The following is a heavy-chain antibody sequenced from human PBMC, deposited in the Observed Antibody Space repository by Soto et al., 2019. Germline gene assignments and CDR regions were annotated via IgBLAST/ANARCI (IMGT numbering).Heavy chain of an antibody. Sequence: PSETLSLTCTVSGGSISSSSYYWGWIRQPPGKGLEWIGSIYYSGSTYYNPSLKSRVTISVDTSKNQFSLKLSSVTAADTAVYYCARLKSIVVVPAAMMANWFDPWGQGTLVTVSS. CDR1: GGSISSSSYY. V-gene: IGHV4-39*01. D-gene: IGHD2-2*01. CDR2: IYYSGST. J-gene: IGHJ5*02. CDR3: ARLKSIVVVPAAMMANWFDP.